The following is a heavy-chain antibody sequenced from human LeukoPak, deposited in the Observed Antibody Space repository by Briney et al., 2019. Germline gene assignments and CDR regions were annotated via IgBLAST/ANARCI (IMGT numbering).Heavy chain of an antibody. J-gene: IGHJ3*01. Sequence: GGSLRLSCAVSGFTFSSYGMQWVRQAPGKALEWVAVISYDGSNKYYADSVKGRFTISRDNSKNTLYLQMNSLRAEDTAVYYCAKDPNGDYIGAFDDWGQRTMVTVSS. CDR2: ISYDGSNK. V-gene: IGHV3-30*18. CDR1: GFTFSSYG. D-gene: IGHD4-17*01. CDR3: AKDPNGDYIGAFDD.